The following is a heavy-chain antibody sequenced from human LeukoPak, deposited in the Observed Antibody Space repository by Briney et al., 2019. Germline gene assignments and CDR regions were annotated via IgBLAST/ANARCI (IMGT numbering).Heavy chain of an antibody. V-gene: IGHV4-4*07. J-gene: IGHJ4*02. CDR1: GGSISSYY. CDR3: ARLHYDSSGYMYYFDY. D-gene: IGHD3-22*01. CDR2: IYTSGST. Sequence: SETLSLTCTVSGGSISSYYWSWIRQPAGKGLEWIGRIYTSGSTNYNPSLKSRVTMSVDTSKNQFSLKLSSVTAADTAVYYCARLHYDSSGYMYYFDYWGQGTLVTVSS.